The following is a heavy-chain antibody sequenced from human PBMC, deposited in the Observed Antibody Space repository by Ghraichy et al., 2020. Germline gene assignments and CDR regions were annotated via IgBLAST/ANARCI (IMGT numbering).Heavy chain of an antibody. D-gene: IGHD3-3*01. J-gene: IGHJ6*03. Sequence: ASVKVSCKASGYTFTSYGISWVRQAPGQGLEWMGWISAYNGNTNYAQKLQGRVTMTTDTSTSTAYMELRSLRSDDTAVYYCARMYYDFWSAHRTGYYYYYMDVWGKGTTVTVSS. CDR3: ARMYYDFWSAHRTGYYYYYMDV. CDR1: GYTFTSYG. CDR2: ISAYNGNT. V-gene: IGHV1-18*04.